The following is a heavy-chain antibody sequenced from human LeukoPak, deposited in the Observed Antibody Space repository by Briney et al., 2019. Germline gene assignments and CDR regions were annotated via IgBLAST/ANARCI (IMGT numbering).Heavy chain of an antibody. V-gene: IGHV1-18*01. D-gene: IGHD5-18*01. CDR1: GYTFTSYG. J-gene: IGHJ6*04. CDR2: ISAYNGNT. CDR3: ARDVDTAMVTYYYYGMDV. Sequence: ASVNVSCKASGYTFTSYGISWVRQAPGQGLEWMGWISAYNGNTNYAQKLQGRVTMTTDTSTSTAYMELRSLRSDDTAVYYCARDVDTAMVTYYYYGMDVWGKGTTVTVSS.